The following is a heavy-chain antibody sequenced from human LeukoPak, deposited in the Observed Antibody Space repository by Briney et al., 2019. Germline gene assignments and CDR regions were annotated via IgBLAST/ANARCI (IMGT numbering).Heavy chain of an antibody. CDR2: IYYSGST. CDR1: GGSISSYY. Sequence: KPSETLSLTCTVSGGSISSYYWSWIRQPPGKGLEWIGYIYYSGSTNYNPSLKSRVTISVDTSKNQFSLKLSSVTAADTAVYYCARVGSLSRGRNWFDPWSQGTLVTVSS. D-gene: IGHD6-13*01. J-gene: IGHJ5*02. V-gene: IGHV4-59*12. CDR3: ARVGSLSRGRNWFDP.